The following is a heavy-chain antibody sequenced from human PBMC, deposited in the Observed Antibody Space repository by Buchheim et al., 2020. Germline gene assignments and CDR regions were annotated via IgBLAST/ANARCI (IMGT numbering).Heavy chain of an antibody. Sequence: EVQLVESGGGLVQPGGSLRLSCAASGFTFSSYWMSWVRQAPGKGLEWVANIKQDGSEKYYVDSVKGRFTISRDNAKNSLYLQMNSLRAEDTAVYYCARDAMILTRSGYYYYYGMDVWGQGTT. V-gene: IGHV3-7*01. D-gene: IGHD3-16*01. CDR1: GFTFSSYW. J-gene: IGHJ6*02. CDR3: ARDAMILTRSGYYYYYGMDV. CDR2: IKQDGSEK.